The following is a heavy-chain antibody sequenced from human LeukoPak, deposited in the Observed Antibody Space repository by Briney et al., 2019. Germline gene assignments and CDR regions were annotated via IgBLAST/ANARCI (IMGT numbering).Heavy chain of an antibody. CDR3: ARGKGHYYDSSGFDY. J-gene: IGHJ4*02. Sequence: GGSLRLSCAASGFTFSSYGMHWVRQAPGKGLEWVTFIRYDGSNKYYADSVKGRFTISRDNSKNTLYLQMNSLRAEDTAVYYCARGKGHYYDSSGFDYWGQGTLVTVSS. V-gene: IGHV3-30*02. CDR2: IRYDGSNK. CDR1: GFTFSSYG. D-gene: IGHD3-22*01.